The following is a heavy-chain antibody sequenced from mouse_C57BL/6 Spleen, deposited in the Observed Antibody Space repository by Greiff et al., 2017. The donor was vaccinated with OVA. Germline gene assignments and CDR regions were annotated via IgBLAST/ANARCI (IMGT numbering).Heavy chain of an antibody. CDR2: IHPGAGDT. CDR1: GYAFSSSW. V-gene: IGHV1-82*01. D-gene: IGHD1-2*01. Sequence: VQLQQSGPELVKPGASVKISCKASGYAFSSSWMNWVKQRPGKGLEWIGRIHPGAGDTNYNGKFKGKATLTADKSSSTAYMQLSSLTSEDSAVYFCAHNYGFAYWGQGTLVTVSA. J-gene: IGHJ3*01. CDR3: AHNYGFAY.